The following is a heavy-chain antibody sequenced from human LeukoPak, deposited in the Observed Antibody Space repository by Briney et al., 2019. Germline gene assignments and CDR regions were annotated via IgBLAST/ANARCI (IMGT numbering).Heavy chain of an antibody. CDR1: GFTFSSYG. Sequence: GGSLRLSCAASGFTFSSYGMHWVRQPPGKGLDWVAFIRYDRSNKYYADSVKGRFTISRDNSKNTLYLQMNSLRAEDTAVYYCAKDSSKYQVLLFDYWGQGTLVTVSS. CDR2: IRYDRSNK. J-gene: IGHJ4*02. CDR3: AKDSSKYQVLLFDY. V-gene: IGHV3-30*02. D-gene: IGHD2-2*01.